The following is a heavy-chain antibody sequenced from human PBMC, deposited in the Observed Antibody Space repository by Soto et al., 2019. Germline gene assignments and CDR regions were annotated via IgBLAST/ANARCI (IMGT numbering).Heavy chain of an antibody. D-gene: IGHD6-13*01. V-gene: IGHV4-34*01. J-gene: IGHJ4*02. Sequence: PSETLSLTCAVYGGSFSCYYWSWIRQPPGKGLEWIGEINHSGSTNYNPSLKSRVTISVDTSKNQFSLKLSSVTAADTAVYYCARVASSTYPHYFDYWGQGTLVTVSS. CDR1: GGSFSCYY. CDR2: INHSGST. CDR3: ARVASSTYPHYFDY.